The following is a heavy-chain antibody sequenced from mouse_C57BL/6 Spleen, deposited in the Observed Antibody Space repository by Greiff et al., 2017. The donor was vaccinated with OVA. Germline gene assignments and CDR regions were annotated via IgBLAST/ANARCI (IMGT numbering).Heavy chain of an antibody. D-gene: IGHD1-1*01. Sequence: VQLQQSDAELVKPGASVKISCKVSGYTFTDHTIHWMKQRPEQGLEWIGYIYPRDGSTKYNEKFKGKATLTADKSSSTAYMQLNSLTSEDSAVYFCAREIYYYGSSYGGAMDYWGQGTSVTVSS. CDR2: IYPRDGST. CDR1: GYTFTDHT. CDR3: AREIYYYGSSYGGAMDY. J-gene: IGHJ4*01. V-gene: IGHV1-78*01.